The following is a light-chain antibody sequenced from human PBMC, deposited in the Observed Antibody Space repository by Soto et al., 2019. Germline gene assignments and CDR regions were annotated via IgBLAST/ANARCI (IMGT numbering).Light chain of an antibody. CDR3: QQYYSTPYT. V-gene: IGKV4-1*01. Sequence: DIVMTQSPDSLAVSLGERATINWKSSQSVLYSSNNKNYLAWYQQKPGQPPKLLIYWASTRESGVPDRFSGSGSGTDFTISISRLQAEDVSVYCCQQYYSTPYTFGQRTKLEIK. CDR1: QSVLYSSNNKNY. CDR2: WAS. J-gene: IGKJ2*01.